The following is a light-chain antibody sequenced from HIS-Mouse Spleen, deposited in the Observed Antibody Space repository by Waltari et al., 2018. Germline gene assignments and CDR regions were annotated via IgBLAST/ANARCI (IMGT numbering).Light chain of an antibody. J-gene: IGLJ1*01. CDR3: QVWDSSSDHYV. CDR2: DDS. CDR1: NIGSKS. Sequence: SYVLTQPPSVSVAPGKTARITCGGNNIGSKSVHWYQQKPGQAPVLVVDDDSDRPSGIPERFSGYKSGNTATLTSSRVEAGDEADYYCQVWDSSSDHYVFGTGTKVTVL. V-gene: IGLV3-21*03.